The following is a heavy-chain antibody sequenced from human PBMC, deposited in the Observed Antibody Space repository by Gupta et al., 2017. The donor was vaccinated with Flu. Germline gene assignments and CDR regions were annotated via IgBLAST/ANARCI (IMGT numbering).Heavy chain of an antibody. CDR2: FVHGGSSK. Sequence: EKVVGPGGALVQHRRSLTLPRAASAFRSRTYAMHWVRQASGKGLARVAVFVHGGSSKDYTESVEGRFTISRNNSKNTLYLQMNSLRADDTAAFYCAKDWRWESNIYGMNVWGPGTMVIVSS. CDR3: AKDWRWESNIYGMNV. CDR1: AFRSRTYA. J-gene: IGHJ6*02. D-gene: IGHD1-26*01. V-gene: IGHV3-30*04.